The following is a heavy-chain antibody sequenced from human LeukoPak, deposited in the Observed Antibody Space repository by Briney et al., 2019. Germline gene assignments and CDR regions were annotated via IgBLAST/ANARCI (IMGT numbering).Heavy chain of an antibody. J-gene: IGHJ6*03. D-gene: IGHD5/OR15-5a*01. CDR3: ARANSVGYYYYYMDV. CDR2: IYYSGST. CDR1: GGSISSYY. Sequence: KPSETLSLTCTVSGGSISSYYWSWIRQPPGKGLEWIGYIYYSGSTNYNPSLKSRVTMSVDTSKNQFSLKLISVTAADTALYYCARANSVGYYYYYMDVWGKGTTVTVSS. V-gene: IGHV4-59*01.